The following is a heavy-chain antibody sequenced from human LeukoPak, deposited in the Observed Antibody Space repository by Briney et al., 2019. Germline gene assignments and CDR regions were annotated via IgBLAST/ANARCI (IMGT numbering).Heavy chain of an antibody. CDR3: AELGITMIGGV. CDR1: GFTFSSYE. V-gene: IGHV3-48*03. CDR2: ISSSGSTI. D-gene: IGHD3-10*02. J-gene: IGHJ6*04. Sequence: GGSLRLSCAASGFTFSSYEMNWVRQAPGKGLEWVSYISSSGSTISYADSVKGRFTISRDNAKTSLYLQMNSLRAEDTAVYYCAELGITMIGGVWGKGTPVTISS.